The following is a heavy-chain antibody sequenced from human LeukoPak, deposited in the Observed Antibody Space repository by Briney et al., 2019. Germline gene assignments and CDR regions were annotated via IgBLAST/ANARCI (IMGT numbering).Heavy chain of an antibody. CDR3: ARQWLDGGGYFDY. V-gene: IGHV4-39*01. D-gene: IGHD6-19*01. J-gene: IGHJ4*02. Sequence: NPSETLSLTCTVSVGSISSSSYYWGWIRQPPGKGLGWIGSIYYSGSTYYNPSLKSRVTISVDTSKNQFSLKLSSVTAADTAVYYCARQWLDGGGYFDYWGQGTLVTVSS. CDR2: IYYSGST. CDR1: VGSISSSSYY.